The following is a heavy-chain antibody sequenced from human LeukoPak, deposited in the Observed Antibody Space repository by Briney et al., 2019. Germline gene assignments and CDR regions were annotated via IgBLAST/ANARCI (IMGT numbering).Heavy chain of an antibody. CDR2: IYYSGSS. Sequence: SETLSLTCTVSGGHISSYYWSWIRQPPGKGLEWIAGIYYSGSSTYNSSLRSRVTISIDTSENQFSLKLTSVTAADTAVYYCARQPLGGYYFDYWGQGTLVAVSS. D-gene: IGHD7-27*01. V-gene: IGHV4-59*08. CDR1: GGHISSYY. J-gene: IGHJ4*02. CDR3: ARQPLGGYYFDY.